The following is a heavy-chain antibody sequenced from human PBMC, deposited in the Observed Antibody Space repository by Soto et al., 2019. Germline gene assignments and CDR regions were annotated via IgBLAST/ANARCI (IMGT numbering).Heavy chain of an antibody. CDR1: GYTFTSYG. D-gene: IGHD3-9*01. Sequence: ASVKVSCKASGYTFTSYGISWVRQAPGQGLEWMGWISAYNGNTNYAQKLQGRVTMTTDTSTSTAYMELRSLRSDDTAVYYCARDQGPRRTYYDILTGYPWGQGTLVTVSS. CDR3: ARDQGPRRTYYDILTGYP. J-gene: IGHJ5*02. V-gene: IGHV1-18*01. CDR2: ISAYNGNT.